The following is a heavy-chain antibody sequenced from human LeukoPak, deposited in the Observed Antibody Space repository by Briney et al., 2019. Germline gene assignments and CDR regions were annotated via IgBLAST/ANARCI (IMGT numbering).Heavy chain of an antibody. CDR1: GSTLSDLS. CDR3: VTDRARLFWYFDL. Sequence: ASVKVSCKVSGSTLSDLSIHWVRQAPGKGLEYVGGSDPEDGETFHAQNFQGRVTMTEDTSIDTAYMELSSLRSEDTAVYYCVTDRARLFWYFDLWGQGTLVTVSS. V-gene: IGHV1-24*01. CDR2: SDPEDGET. J-gene: IGHJ5*02. D-gene: IGHD2-8*02.